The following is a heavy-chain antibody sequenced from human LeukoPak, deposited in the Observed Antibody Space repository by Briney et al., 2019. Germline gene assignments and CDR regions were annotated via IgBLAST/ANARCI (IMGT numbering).Heavy chain of an antibody. V-gene: IGHV3-23*01. D-gene: IGHD2-15*01. J-gene: IGHJ5*02. CDR1: GLTFSNSA. Sequence: GGSLRLSCVASGLTFSNSAMTWVRQGPGKGLEWVSSISGETNNTYYSDSVKGRFTVSRDNSKNTLYLQMNSLRAEDTAVYYCAKKDCSGGSCCSDGWFDPWGQGTLVTVSS. CDR3: AKKDCSGGSCCSDGWFDP. CDR2: ISGETNNT.